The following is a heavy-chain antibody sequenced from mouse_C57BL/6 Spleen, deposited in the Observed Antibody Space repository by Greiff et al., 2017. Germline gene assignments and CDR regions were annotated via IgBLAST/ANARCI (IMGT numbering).Heavy chain of an antibody. V-gene: IGHV1-42*01. Sequence: EVKLVESGPELVKPGASVKISCKASGYSFTGYYMNWVKQSPEKSLEWIGEINPSTGGTTYNQKFKAKATLTVDKSSSTAYMQLKSLTSEDSAVYYCAREWEDYWGQGTTLTVSS. CDR3: AREWEDY. CDR1: GYSFTGYY. J-gene: IGHJ2*01. D-gene: IGHD4-1*01. CDR2: INPSTGGT.